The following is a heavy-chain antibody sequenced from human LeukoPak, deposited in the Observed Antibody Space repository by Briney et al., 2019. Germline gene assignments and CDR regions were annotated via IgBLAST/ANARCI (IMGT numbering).Heavy chain of an antibody. CDR3: AGQVGARIRYYYTSGLDV. CDR2: MYYSGTT. D-gene: IGHD2-2*01. Sequence: SETLSLTCTVSGASVSSFYWNWIRQPPGKGLEWIGSMYYSGTTNYDPSFKSRVTISLDTSKNEFSLRLKSLTAADTAVYYCAGQVGARIRYYYTSGLDVWGQGTTVAVSS. CDR1: GASVSSFY. J-gene: IGHJ6*02. V-gene: IGHV4-59*02.